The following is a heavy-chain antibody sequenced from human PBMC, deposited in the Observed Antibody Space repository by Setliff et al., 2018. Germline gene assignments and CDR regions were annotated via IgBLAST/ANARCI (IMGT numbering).Heavy chain of an antibody. CDR2: IYHKGRT. D-gene: IGHD6-6*01. CDR1: GASISSGHY. V-gene: IGHV4-38-2*02. J-gene: IGHJ4*02. Sequence: SETLSLTCDVSGASISSGHYWGWIRQPPGKGLEWIATIYHKGRTYFNPSLQSRVTMSLDRSKNQFSLRLTSVTASDTAVYYCARDPSSVAARPGYWGQGTLVTVSS. CDR3: ARDPSSVAARPGY.